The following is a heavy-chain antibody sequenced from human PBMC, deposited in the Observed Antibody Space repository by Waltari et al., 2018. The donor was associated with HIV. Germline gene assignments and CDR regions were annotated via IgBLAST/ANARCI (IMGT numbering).Heavy chain of an antibody. V-gene: IGHV3-30*04. CDR2: ISYDGSNK. D-gene: IGHD4-17*01. CDR1: GFTFSSYA. J-gene: IGHJ5*02. Sequence: QVQLVESGGGVVQPGRSLRLSCAASGFTFSSYAMPWVRQAPGKGLEWVAVISYDGSNKYYADSVKGRFTISRDNSKNTLYLQMNSLRAEDTAVYYCAREGGEGWFDPWGQGTLVTVSS. CDR3: AREGGEGWFDP.